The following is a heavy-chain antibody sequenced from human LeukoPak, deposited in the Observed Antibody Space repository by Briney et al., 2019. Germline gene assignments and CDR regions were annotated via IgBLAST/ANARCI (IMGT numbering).Heavy chain of an antibody. V-gene: IGHV3-30*04. CDR2: ISYDGSNK. D-gene: IGHD2-21*02. CDR3: ARSSMPYCGGDCYFDY. J-gene: IGHJ4*02. Sequence: GGSLRLSCAASGFTFSSYAMHWVRQAPGKGLGWVAVISYDGSNKYYADSVKGRFTISRDNSKNTLYLQMNSLRAEDTAVCYCARSSMPYCGGDCYFDYWGQGTLVTVSS. CDR1: GFTFSSYA.